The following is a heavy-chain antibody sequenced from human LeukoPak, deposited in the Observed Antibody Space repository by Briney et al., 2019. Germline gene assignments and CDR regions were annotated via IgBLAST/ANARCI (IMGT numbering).Heavy chain of an antibody. CDR2: INPNSGGT. CDR1: GYTFTGYY. J-gene: IGHJ3*02. CDR3: ARRYSSHHDPFDI. Sequence: ASVKVSCKASGYTFTGYYMHWLRQAPGQGLEWRGWINPNSGGTNYAQKFQGRVTMTRDTSIGTAYMELSRLRSDDTAVYYCARRYSSHHDPFDIWGQGTLVTVPS. V-gene: IGHV1-2*02. D-gene: IGHD3-9*01.